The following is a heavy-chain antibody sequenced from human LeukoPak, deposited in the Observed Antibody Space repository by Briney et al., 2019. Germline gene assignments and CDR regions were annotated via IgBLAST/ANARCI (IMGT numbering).Heavy chain of an antibody. Sequence: SSETLSLTCTVSGGSISSGGYYWSWIRQHPGKGLEWIGYIYYSGSTYYNPSLKSRVTISVDTSKNQFSLKLSSVTAADTAVYYCARQYVAASLDYWGQGTLVTVSS. CDR2: IYYSGST. CDR3: ARQYVAASLDY. V-gene: IGHV4-31*03. CDR1: GGSISSGGYY. J-gene: IGHJ4*02. D-gene: IGHD6-13*01.